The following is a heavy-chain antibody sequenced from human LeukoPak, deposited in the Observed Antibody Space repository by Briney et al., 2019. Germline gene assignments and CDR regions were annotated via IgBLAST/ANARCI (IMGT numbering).Heavy chain of an antibody. CDR3: AKVINSGYYYYFDY. CDR2: ISGSGGST. J-gene: IGHJ4*02. D-gene: IGHD3-3*01. CDR1: GFTFSSYA. Sequence: GGSLRLSCAASGFTFSSYAMSWVRQAPGKGLEWVSAISGSGGSTYYADSVKGRFTISRDNSKNTLYMQMNSLRAEDTAVYCCAKVINSGYYYYFDYWGQGTLVTVSS. V-gene: IGHV3-23*01.